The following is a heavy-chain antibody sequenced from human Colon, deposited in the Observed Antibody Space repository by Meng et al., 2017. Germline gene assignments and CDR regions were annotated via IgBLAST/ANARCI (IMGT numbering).Heavy chain of an antibody. Sequence: QVQLQACGPGLVQPSQTLSLTCTVYGGSISSGDYYWSWIRQPPGKGLEWIGYIYYSGSTYSNASLKSRVTISIDRSKNQFSLKLSSVTAADTAVYYCARDRKHYGERGWFDPWGQGTLVTVSS. CDR3: ARDRKHYGERGWFDP. D-gene: IGHD4-17*01. J-gene: IGHJ5*02. CDR2: IYYSGST. V-gene: IGHV4-30-4*01. CDR1: GGSISSGDYY.